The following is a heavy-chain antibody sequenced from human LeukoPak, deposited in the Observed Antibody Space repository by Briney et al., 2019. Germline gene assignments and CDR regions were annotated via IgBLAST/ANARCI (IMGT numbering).Heavy chain of an antibody. Sequence: HAGGSLRLSCAASGFTFSSYSMNWVRQAPGKGLEWVSYISSGSSAIYYADSVKGRFTISRDNAKNSLYLQVNSLRAEDTALYYCAKDKEYYYDSSGRFDYWGQGTLVTVSS. CDR1: GFTFSSYS. CDR2: ISSGSSAI. D-gene: IGHD3-22*01. J-gene: IGHJ4*02. V-gene: IGHV3-48*04. CDR3: AKDKEYYYDSSGRFDY.